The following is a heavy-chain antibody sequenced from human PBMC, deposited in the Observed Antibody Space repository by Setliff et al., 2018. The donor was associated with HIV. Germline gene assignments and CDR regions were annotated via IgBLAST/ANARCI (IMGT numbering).Heavy chain of an antibody. CDR2: IYHSGST. D-gene: IGHD6-6*01. V-gene: IGHV4-38-2*01. J-gene: IGHJ4*02. Sequence: SETLSLTCAVSGYSISSDYYWSWIRQPPGKGLEWIGEIYHSGSTIYNPSLKSRVTISVDTSKNQFSLKLSSVTAADTAVYYCARRPYYFDSWGQGTLVTVSS. CDR1: GYSISSDYY. CDR3: ARRPYYFDS.